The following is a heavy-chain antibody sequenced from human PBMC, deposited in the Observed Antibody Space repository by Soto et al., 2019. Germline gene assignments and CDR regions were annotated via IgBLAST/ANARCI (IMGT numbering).Heavy chain of an antibody. CDR1: GYTFTNYA. CDR3: ARDGAVAGNTNFDY. J-gene: IGHJ4*02. D-gene: IGHD6-19*01. Sequence: ASVKVSCKASGYTFTNYAIHWVRQGPGQRLEWMGWINAGNGKTKYSQKFQGRVTITRDTSASTAYMELSSLRSEDTAVHYCARDGAVAGNTNFDYWGQGTLVTVSS. V-gene: IGHV1-3*01. CDR2: INAGNGKT.